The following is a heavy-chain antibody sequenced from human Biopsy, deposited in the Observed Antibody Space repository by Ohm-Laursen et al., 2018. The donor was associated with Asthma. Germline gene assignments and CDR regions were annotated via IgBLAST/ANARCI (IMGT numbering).Heavy chain of an antibody. Sequence: SLRLSCTASGLTFSNYGMHWVRQVAGKGLDWVAVVTYDGISQYYAESVKGRFTISRDNSRNTLNLQMNSVRPDDTAVYFCARERAGVLGSYNGMDVWGPGTTVTVSS. CDR3: ARERAGVLGSYNGMDV. CDR1: GLTFSNYG. D-gene: IGHD2-8*01. J-gene: IGHJ6*02. CDR2: VTYDGISQ. V-gene: IGHV3-30*03.